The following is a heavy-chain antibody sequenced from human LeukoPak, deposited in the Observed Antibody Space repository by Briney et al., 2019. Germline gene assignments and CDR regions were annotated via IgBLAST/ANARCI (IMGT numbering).Heavy chain of an antibody. J-gene: IGHJ4*02. Sequence: GGSLRLSCAASGFTFSSYTMSWVRQAPGEGLEWVSTITTSDGNTYYADSVKGRFTISRDNSKNTLYLQMNSLRAEDTAVYYCAKDFVDTAMAFDYWGQGTLVTVSS. V-gene: IGHV3-23*01. CDR1: GFTFSSYT. CDR3: AKDFVDTAMAFDY. D-gene: IGHD5-18*01. CDR2: ITTSDGNT.